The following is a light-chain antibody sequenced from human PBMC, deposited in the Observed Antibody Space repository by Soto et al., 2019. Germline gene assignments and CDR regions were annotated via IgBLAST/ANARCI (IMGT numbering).Light chain of an antibody. CDR2: DVS. CDR3: QQRSDWPIT. J-gene: IGKJ5*01. Sequence: PGERDALSCRASQSVSNYLAWYQQKPGQAPRLLIYDVSTRATGVPARFSGSGSGTDFTLTITSLEPEDFAVYSCQQRSDWPITFGQGTRLEIK. V-gene: IGKV3-11*01. CDR1: QSVSNY.